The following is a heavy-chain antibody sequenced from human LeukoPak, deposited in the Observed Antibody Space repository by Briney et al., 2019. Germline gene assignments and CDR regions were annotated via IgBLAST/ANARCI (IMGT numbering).Heavy chain of an antibody. CDR1: GFTFSSYS. CDR2: ISSSSSYI. CDR3: ASSPSRRTMIVPSDL. V-gene: IGHV3-21*01. J-gene: IGHJ2*01. Sequence: TGGSLRLSCAASGFTFSSYSMNWVRQAPGKGLEWVSSISSSSSYIYYADSVKGRFTISRDNAKNSLYLQMNSLRAEDTAVYYCASSPSRRTMIVPSDLWGRGTLVTVSS. D-gene: IGHD3-22*01.